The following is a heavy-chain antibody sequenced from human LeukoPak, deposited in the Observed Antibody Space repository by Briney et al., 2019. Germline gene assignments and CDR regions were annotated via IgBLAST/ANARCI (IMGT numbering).Heavy chain of an antibody. CDR3: ARSSMFRGVTVDY. V-gene: IGHV4-39*01. CDR1: GGSINSSSYY. Sequence: SETLSLTCTVSGGSINSSSYYWGWIRQPPGEALEWIGSIYHSGYTYYNPSLKCRVTISVDTSKSQSSLKLSSVTAADTAVYYCARSSMFRGVTVDYWGQGTLVTVSS. J-gene: IGHJ4*02. CDR2: IYHSGYT. D-gene: IGHD3-10*01.